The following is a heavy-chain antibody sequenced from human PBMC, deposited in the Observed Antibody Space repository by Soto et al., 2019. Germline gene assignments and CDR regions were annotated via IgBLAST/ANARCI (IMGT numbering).Heavy chain of an antibody. V-gene: IGHV4-59*01. D-gene: IGHD3-10*01. CDR1: GGSTTSDY. J-gene: IGHJ4*02. CDR2: IFHSLGA. CDR3: VRDLNGSGDY. Sequence: LPCTVSGGSTTSDYWSWIRQPPGKGLEWLGYIFHSLGAKYNPSLGSRGTISLDTSKNQLSLSLRSVTAADTAIYFCVRDLNGSGDYWGQGTLVTVSS.